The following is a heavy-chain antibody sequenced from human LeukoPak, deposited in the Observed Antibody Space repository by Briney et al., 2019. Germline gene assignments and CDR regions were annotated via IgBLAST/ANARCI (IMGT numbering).Heavy chain of an antibody. Sequence: MPSETLSLTCTVSGGSISSSSYYWGWIRQPPGKGLEWIGSIYYSGSTYYNPSLKSRVTISVDTSKNQFSVKLSSVTAADTAVYYCASYYGSGSERNFDYWGQGTLVTVSS. V-gene: IGHV4-39*01. J-gene: IGHJ4*02. CDR3: ASYYGSGSERNFDY. CDR2: IYYSGST. CDR1: GGSISSSSYY. D-gene: IGHD3-10*01.